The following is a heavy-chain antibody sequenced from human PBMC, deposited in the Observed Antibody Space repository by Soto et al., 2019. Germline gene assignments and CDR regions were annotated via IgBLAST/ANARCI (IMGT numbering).Heavy chain of an antibody. CDR1: GGTFSSYA. CDR2: IIPIFGTA. J-gene: IGHJ5*02. CDR3: ARPTRYYYDSSGQSAWFDL. D-gene: IGHD3-22*01. V-gene: IGHV1-69*12. Sequence: QVQLVQSGAEVKKPGSSVKVSCKASGGTFSSYAISWVRQAPGQGLEWMGGIIPIFGTANYAQKFQGRVTITADESTSTAYMELSSLRSEDTAVYYCARPTRYYYDSSGQSAWFDLWGQGTLVTVSS.